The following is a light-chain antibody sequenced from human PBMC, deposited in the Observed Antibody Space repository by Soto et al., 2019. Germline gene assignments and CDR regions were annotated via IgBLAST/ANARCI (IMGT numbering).Light chain of an antibody. V-gene: IGKV1-39*01. Sequence: DIQMTQSPSSLSASVGDRVTITCRTSQSISGYLNWYRHKPGKAPTLLIYAASTLQSGVPSRFSGSGSGTDFTLTISKLQPEDFATYYCQQSYSTLPITFGQGTRLEIK. CDR2: AAS. CDR1: QSISGY. CDR3: QQSYSTLPIT. J-gene: IGKJ5*01.